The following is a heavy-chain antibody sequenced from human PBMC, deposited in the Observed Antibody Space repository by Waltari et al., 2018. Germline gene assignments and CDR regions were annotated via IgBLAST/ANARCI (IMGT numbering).Heavy chain of an antibody. CDR3: ARDWSEGYYYYGMDV. CDR1: GGSISSYY. J-gene: IGHJ6*02. CDR2: IYTSGST. Sequence: QVQLQESGPGLVKPSETLSLTCTVSGGSISSYYWSWIRQPAGKGLEWIGRIYTSGSTNYNPALKSRVTMSVDTSKNQCSLKLSSVTAADTAGYYCARDWSEGYYYYGMDVWGQGTTVTVSS. V-gene: IGHV4-4*07.